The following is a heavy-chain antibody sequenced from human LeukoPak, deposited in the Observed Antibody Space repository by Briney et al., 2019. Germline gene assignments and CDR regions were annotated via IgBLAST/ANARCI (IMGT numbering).Heavy chain of an antibody. D-gene: IGHD4-17*01. CDR1: AFTFSAYG. Sequence: GGSLRLSCAASAFTFSAYGMHWVRQTPGKGLEWVAFIRFDGVNKYYADSVKGRFTISRDNSKSTLYLQMNSLRAEDTTIYYCAKDQVRATVTTVSGAFDIWGQGTMVTVSS. V-gene: IGHV3-30*02. CDR2: IRFDGVNK. J-gene: IGHJ3*02. CDR3: AKDQVRATVTTVSGAFDI.